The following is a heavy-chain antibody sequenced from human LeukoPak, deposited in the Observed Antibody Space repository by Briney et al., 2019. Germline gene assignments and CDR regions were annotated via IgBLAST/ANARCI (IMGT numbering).Heavy chain of an antibody. CDR1: GLTFSSHA. J-gene: IGHJ4*02. CDR3: ARHGSWSFDY. V-gene: IGHV3-23*01. D-gene: IGHD6-13*01. CDR2: ITSGSGSNV. Sequence: GGSLRLSCAASGLTFSSHAMSWVRQAPGKGLEWVSAITSGSGSNVYYTDSLKGRFTISRDNSKNTLYLQMNSLRAEDTAVYYCARHGSWSFDYWGQGTLVTVSA.